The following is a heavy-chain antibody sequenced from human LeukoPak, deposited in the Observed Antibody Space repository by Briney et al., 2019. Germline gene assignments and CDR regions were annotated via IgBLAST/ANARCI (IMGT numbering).Heavy chain of an antibody. D-gene: IGHD2-21*02. V-gene: IGHV3-66*01. CDR3: ARDSRYCGGDCYSDP. CDR1: GFNVSSNY. Sequence: GGSLRLSCAASGFNVSSNYVSWVRQAPGKGLEWVSVIYSGGYTYYADSVKGGFTISRDNSKNTLYLQMNSLRAEDTAVYYCARDSRYCGGDCYSDPWGQGTLVTVSS. CDR2: IYSGGYT. J-gene: IGHJ5*02.